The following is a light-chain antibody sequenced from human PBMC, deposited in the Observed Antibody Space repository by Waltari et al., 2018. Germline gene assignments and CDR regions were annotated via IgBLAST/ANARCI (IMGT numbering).Light chain of an antibody. CDR1: NIGSKS. CDR3: QVWDSSSDHVV. CDR2: YDS. Sequence: ITCGGNNIGSKSVHWYQQKPGQAPVLVIYYDSDRPSGIPERFSGSNSGNTATLTISRVEAGDEADYYCQVWDSSSDHVVFGGGTKLTVL. V-gene: IGLV3-21*04. J-gene: IGLJ2*01.